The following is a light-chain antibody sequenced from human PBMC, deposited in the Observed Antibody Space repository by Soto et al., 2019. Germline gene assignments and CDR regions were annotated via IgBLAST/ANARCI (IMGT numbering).Light chain of an antibody. CDR3: QQYGSSYPWT. CDR1: QSVNYN. Sequence: IVLTQSPATLSVSPGERATLSCRASQSVNYNLAWYQQKPGHAPRLLIYITSTRATGIPARFSGSGSGTEFTLTIRRLEPEDFAVYYCQQYGSSYPWTFGQGTKVDIK. CDR2: ITS. J-gene: IGKJ1*01. V-gene: IGKV3-15*01.